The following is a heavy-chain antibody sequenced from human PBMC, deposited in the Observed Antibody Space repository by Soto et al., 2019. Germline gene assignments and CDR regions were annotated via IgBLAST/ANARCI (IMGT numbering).Heavy chain of an antibody. Sequence: GASVKVSCKASGYTFISYYIHWVRQAPGQGLEWMGLINPSDAYTDYAQKFQGRVTLTRDTSTSIVYMELSSLRSEDTAIYYCAIDYVDTPMTNFAFWGQGTPVIVSS. CDR3: AIDYVDTPMTNFAF. D-gene: IGHD5-18*01. J-gene: IGHJ4*02. CDR1: GYTFISYY. CDR2: INPSDAYT. V-gene: IGHV1-46*01.